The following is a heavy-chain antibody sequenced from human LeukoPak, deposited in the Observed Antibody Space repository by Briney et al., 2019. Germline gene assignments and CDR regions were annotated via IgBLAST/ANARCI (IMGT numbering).Heavy chain of an antibody. CDR3: ARGYYYDSSGYAGGRPFDY. D-gene: IGHD3-22*01. CDR1: GFTFSDYH. CDR2: ISSSGSSK. J-gene: IGHJ4*02. V-gene: IGHV3-11*04. Sequence: GGSLRLSCTASGFTFSDYHMTWIRQAPGRGLEWVANISSSGSSKNYADSVKGRFTISRDNARNSLYLQMNSLRAEDTAVYYCARGYYYDSSGYAGGRPFDYWGQGTLVTVSS.